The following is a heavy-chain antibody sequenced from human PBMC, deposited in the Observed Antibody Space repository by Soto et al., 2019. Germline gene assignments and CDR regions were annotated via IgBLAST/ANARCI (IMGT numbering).Heavy chain of an antibody. D-gene: IGHD1-26*01. CDR1: GYTFTSYG. CDR3: ARDSMLMGATPLNY. J-gene: IGHJ4*02. Sequence: ASVKVSCKASGYTFTSYGISWVRQAPGQGLEWMGWISAYNGNTNYAQKLQGRVTMTTDTSTSTAYMELRSLGSDDTAVYYCARDSMLMGATPLNYWGQGTLVTVSS. V-gene: IGHV1-18*01. CDR2: ISAYNGNT.